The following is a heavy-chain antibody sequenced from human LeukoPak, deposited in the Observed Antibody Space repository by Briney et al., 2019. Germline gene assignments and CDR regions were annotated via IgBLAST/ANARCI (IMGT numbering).Heavy chain of an antibody. CDR2: IIPIFGIA. V-gene: IGHV1-69*04. J-gene: IGHJ4*02. Sequence: SVKVSCKATGGTFSSYTISWVRQPAGQGLEGMGRIIPIFGIADYAQKFHGKVTLTADKITRRAYMEPRSLRSEATAVYYCARDLIPVYGDFGGVYWGQGTLVTVSS. CDR1: GGTFSSYT. CDR3: ARDLIPVYGDFGGVY. D-gene: IGHD4-17*01.